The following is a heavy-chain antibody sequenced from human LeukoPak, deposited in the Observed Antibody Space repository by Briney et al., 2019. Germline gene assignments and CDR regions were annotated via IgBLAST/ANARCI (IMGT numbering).Heavy chain of an antibody. D-gene: IGHD2-2*01. CDR3: ARLPSVVPAAIEVDY. Sequence: PSETLSLTCTVSGGSISSSSYYWGWIRQPPGKGLEWIGSIYYSGSTNYNPSLKSRITIPVDTSKNQFSLKLSSVTAADTAVYYCARLPSVVPAAIEVDYWGQGTLVTVSS. J-gene: IGHJ4*02. V-gene: IGHV4-39*01. CDR2: IYYSGST. CDR1: GGSISSSSYY.